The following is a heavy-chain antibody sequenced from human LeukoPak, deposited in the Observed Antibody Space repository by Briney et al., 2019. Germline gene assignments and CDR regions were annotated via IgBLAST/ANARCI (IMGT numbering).Heavy chain of an antibody. CDR2: INHSGST. CDR3: ARGHRIHYGDYLYYFDY. V-gene: IGHV4-34*01. Sequence: SETLSLTCAVSGGSFSGYYWSWIRQPPGKGLEWIGEINHSGSTNYSPSLKSRVTISVDTSKNQFSLKLSSVTAADTAVYYCARGHRIHYGDYLYYFDYWGQGTLVTVSS. CDR1: GGSFSGYY. D-gene: IGHD4-17*01. J-gene: IGHJ4*02.